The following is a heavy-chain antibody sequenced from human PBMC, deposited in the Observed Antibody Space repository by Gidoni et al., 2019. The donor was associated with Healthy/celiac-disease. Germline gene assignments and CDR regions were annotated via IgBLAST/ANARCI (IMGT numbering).Heavy chain of an antibody. CDR2: LNPRGGST. V-gene: IGHV1-46*03. Sequence: QVQLVQSGAEVKKPGASVKVSCKASGYTFTSYYMHWVRQDPGQGLEWMGILNPRGGSTSYAQKFQGRVTMTRDTSTSTVYMELSSLRSEDTAVYYCARRGYCSGGSCYSLDYWGQGTLVTVSS. D-gene: IGHD2-15*01. J-gene: IGHJ4*02. CDR1: GYTFTSYY. CDR3: ARRGYCSGGSCYSLDY.